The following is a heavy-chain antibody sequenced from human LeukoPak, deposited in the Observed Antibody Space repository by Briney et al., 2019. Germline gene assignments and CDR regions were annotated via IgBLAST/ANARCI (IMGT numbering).Heavy chain of an antibody. CDR3: ARAIYYYSYMDV. CDR1: GGSTSSYY. J-gene: IGHJ6*03. V-gene: IGHV4-59*12. Sequence: SETLSLTCTVSGGSTSSYYWTWIRQPPGKRLEWIGYISYTGSTNYNPSLKSRVTISVDTSKNQFSLKLSSVTAADTSVYYCARAIYYYSYMDVWGKGTTVTVSS. CDR2: ISYTGST.